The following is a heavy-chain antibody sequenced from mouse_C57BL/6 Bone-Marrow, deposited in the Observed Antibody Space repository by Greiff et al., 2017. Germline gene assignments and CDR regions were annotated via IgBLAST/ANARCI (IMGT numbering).Heavy chain of an antibody. CDR3: ARWPTVVATRYFDV. CDR1: GYAFSSSW. Sequence: VQGVESGPELVKPGASVKISCKASGYAFSSSWMNWVKQRPGKGLEWIGRIYPGDGDTNYNGKFKGKATLTADKSSSTAYMQLSSLTSEDSAVYFCARWPTVVATRYFDVWGTGTTVTVSS. CDR2: IYPGDGDT. J-gene: IGHJ1*03. D-gene: IGHD1-1*01. V-gene: IGHV1-82*01.